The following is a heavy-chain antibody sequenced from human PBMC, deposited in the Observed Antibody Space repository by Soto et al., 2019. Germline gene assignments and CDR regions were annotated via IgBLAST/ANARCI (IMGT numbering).Heavy chain of an antibody. Sequence: QLQLQESGSGLVKPSETLSLTCAVSGGSINSGEYSWSWIRQPPGKGLEWIAYIYHSGTSYYNPSLKSRVSMSLDTYTNQFSLRLSSVTAADTAGYYCARAALRLSNGMDVWGQGTTVTVSS. J-gene: IGHJ6*02. CDR3: ARAALRLSNGMDV. CDR2: IYHSGTS. D-gene: IGHD5-12*01. V-gene: IGHV4-30-2*01. CDR1: GGSINSGEYS.